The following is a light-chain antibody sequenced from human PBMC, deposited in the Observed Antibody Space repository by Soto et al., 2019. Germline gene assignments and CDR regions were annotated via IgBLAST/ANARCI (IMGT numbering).Light chain of an antibody. Sequence: DIQLTQSPSSLSASVVDRVTITCRASQPINIYLNWYQQKPGRAPLLLIYAASTLQSGVPSRFGGSGSGTDFTLTINNLQPEDFAIYYCQQSYSTPTFGGGTKV. CDR1: QPINIY. CDR2: AAS. V-gene: IGKV1-39*01. CDR3: QQSYSTPT. J-gene: IGKJ4*01.